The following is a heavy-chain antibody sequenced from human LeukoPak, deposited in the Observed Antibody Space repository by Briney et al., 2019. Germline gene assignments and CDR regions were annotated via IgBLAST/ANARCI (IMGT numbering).Heavy chain of an antibody. D-gene: IGHD2-15*01. CDR2: IYYSGST. CDR1: GGSISSGGYY. V-gene: IGHV4-31*03. Sequence: PSETLSLTCTVSGGSISSGGYYWSWIRQHPGKGLEWIGYIYYSGSTYYNPSLKSRVTMSVDTSKNQFSLKLSSVTAADTAVYYCARDRVRGYCSGGSCMDGFDYWGQGTLVTVSS. J-gene: IGHJ4*02. CDR3: ARDRVRGYCSGGSCMDGFDY.